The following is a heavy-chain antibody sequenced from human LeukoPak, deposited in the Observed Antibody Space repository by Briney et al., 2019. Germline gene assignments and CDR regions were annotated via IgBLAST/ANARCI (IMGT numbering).Heavy chain of an antibody. CDR1: GFTFSSYG. CDR3: ARETTVVTPPYFDY. Sequence: PGGSLRLSCAASGFTFSSYGMHWVRQAPGKGLEWVAVISYDGSNKYYADSVKGRFTISRDNSKNTLYLQMNSLRAEDTAVYYCARETTVVTPPYFDYWGQGTLVTVSS. D-gene: IGHD4-23*01. CDR2: ISYDGSNK. J-gene: IGHJ4*02. V-gene: IGHV3-30*03.